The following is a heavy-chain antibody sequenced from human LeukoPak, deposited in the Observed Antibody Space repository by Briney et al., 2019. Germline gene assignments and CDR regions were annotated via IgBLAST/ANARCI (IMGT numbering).Heavy chain of an antibody. V-gene: IGHV3-73*01. CDR2: IRSKANNYAT. CDR3: TGDNFDSSVKFDY. J-gene: IGHJ4*02. D-gene: IGHD3-22*01. Sequence: GGSLRLSCVISGFTFSGSAVHWVRQASGKGLEWVGRIRSKANNYATAYAASVKGRFTISRDDSKNTAYLQMNSLKTEDTAVYYCTGDNFDSSVKFDYWGQGTLVTVSS. CDR1: GFTFSGSA.